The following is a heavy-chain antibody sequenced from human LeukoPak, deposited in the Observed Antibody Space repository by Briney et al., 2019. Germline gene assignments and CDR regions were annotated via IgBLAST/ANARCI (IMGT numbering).Heavy chain of an antibody. V-gene: IGHV1-69*05. CDR2: IIPILGTS. Sequence: GASVKVSCKASEGTFSNSAISWVRQAPGQGLEWMGGIIPILGTSTYAQRFQGRVTMTTDTSTSTAYMELRSLRSDDTAVYYCASGSYGDYRGDYWGQGTLVTVSS. J-gene: IGHJ4*02. CDR3: ASGSYGDYRGDY. CDR1: EGTFSNSA. D-gene: IGHD4-17*01.